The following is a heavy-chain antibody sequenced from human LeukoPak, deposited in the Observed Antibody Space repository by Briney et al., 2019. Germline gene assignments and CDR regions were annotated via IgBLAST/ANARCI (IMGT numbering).Heavy chain of an antibody. CDR3: ARDPTQYLRYGYFDY. Sequence: GGSLRLSCAASGFTFSSSAMNWVRQAPGKGLEWVSSINNVGSHIYYAGSVRGRFTISRDNAKNLLYLQMDSLRAEDTAVYYCARDPTQYLRYGYFDYWGQGTLVTVSS. CDR1: GFTFSSSA. D-gene: IGHD4-11*01. CDR2: INNVGSHI. V-gene: IGHV3-21*01. J-gene: IGHJ4*02.